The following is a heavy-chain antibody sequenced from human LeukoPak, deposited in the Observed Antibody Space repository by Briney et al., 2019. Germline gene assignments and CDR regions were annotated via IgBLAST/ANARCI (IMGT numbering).Heavy chain of an antibody. CDR2: FSGPVETT. CDR1: GFTFNNYA. J-gene: IGHJ4*02. CDR3: VGNYYDSSGLDY. V-gene: IGHV3-23*01. D-gene: IGHD3-22*01. Sequence: GGSLRLSCVASGFTFNNYAISWVRHVPGKRLEWVSTFSGPVETTYYAPSVRGRFTISRDNAKKSLYLQMNSLRAEDTAIYYCVGNYYDSSGLDYWGQGTLVTVSS.